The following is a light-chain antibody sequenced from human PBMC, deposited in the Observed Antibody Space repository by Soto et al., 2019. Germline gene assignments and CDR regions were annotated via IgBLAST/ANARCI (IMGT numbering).Light chain of an antibody. V-gene: IGLV1-40*01. Sequence: QSVLTQPPSVSGAPGQRVTISCTGSSSNIGAGYDVHWYQQLPGTAPKLLIYGNSNRPSGVPDRLSGSKSGNTASLTVSGLQAEDEADYYCSSYAGSNIWVFGGGTKLTVL. CDR3: SSYAGSNIWV. CDR1: SSNIGAGYD. J-gene: IGLJ3*02. CDR2: GNS.